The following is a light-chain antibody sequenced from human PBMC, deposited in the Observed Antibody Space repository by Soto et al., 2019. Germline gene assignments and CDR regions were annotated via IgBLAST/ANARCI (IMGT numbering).Light chain of an antibody. CDR3: CSYAGSSTFV. Sequence: QSVLTQPASVSRSPGQSITISCTGTSSDVGIYDLVSWYKHHPGRAPQLIIYEVTKRPSGVSNRFSGSKSGNTASLTISGLQAEEEADYYCCSYAGSSTFVFGTGTKLTVL. CDR2: EVT. J-gene: IGLJ1*01. CDR1: SSDVGIYDL. V-gene: IGLV2-23*02.